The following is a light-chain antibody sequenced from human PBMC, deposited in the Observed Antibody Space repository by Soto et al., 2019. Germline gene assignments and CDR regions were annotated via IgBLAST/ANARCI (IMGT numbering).Light chain of an antibody. CDR1: QSLLHGNGHNY. Sequence: DIVMTQSPLSLPVTPGEPASISCRSSQSLLHGNGHNYLDWYLQKPGQSPQLLIYLGANRASGVPARFSGSGSGTDFTLKINRVEAEDVGVYYCMQALQTPITFGQGTRLEIK. J-gene: IGKJ5*01. CDR3: MQALQTPIT. V-gene: IGKV2-28*01. CDR2: LGA.